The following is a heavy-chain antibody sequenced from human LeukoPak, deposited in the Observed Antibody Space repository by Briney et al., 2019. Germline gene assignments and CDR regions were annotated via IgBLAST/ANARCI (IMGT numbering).Heavy chain of an antibody. D-gene: IGHD6-25*01. V-gene: IGHV1-18*01. J-gene: IGHJ4*02. CDR2: IRTYNGDT. Sequence: ASVKVSCKASGYSFTKYGINWVRQAPGQGLEWMGWIRTYNGDTKYAQKFQGRVTMTTDTSTSTAYMELRSLRSDDTAVYYCARDPSNSSGWRAWGDYWGQGILVTVSS. CDR1: GYSFTKYG. CDR3: ARDPSNSSGWRAWGDY.